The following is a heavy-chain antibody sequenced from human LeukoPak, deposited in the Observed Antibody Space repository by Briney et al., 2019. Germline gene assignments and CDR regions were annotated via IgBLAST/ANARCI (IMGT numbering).Heavy chain of an antibody. D-gene: IGHD3-22*01. CDR1: GFTFSSYA. CDR2: ISGSGGST. Sequence: GGSLRLSCAASGFTFSSYAMSWVRQAPGKGLGWVSAISGSGGSTYYADSVKGRFTISRDNSKNTLYLQMNSLRAEDTAVYYCAKGGDSSGYYEADYWGQGTLVTVSS. J-gene: IGHJ4*02. CDR3: AKGGDSSGYYEADY. V-gene: IGHV3-23*01.